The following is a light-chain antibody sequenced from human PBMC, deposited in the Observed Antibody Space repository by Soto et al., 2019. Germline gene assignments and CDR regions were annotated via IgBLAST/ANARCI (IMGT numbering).Light chain of an antibody. V-gene: IGLV7-43*01. CDR1: TGAVTSGHY. CDR2: GTS. J-gene: IGLJ3*02. CDR3: LLYCGGSQYWV. Sequence: QAVVTQEPSLTVSPGGTVTLTCASSTGAVTSGHYPNWFQQKPGQAPRALIYGTSNKHSWTPVRFSGSLLGGKAALTLSGVQPEDEAEYYCLLYCGGSQYWVFGGGTQLTVL.